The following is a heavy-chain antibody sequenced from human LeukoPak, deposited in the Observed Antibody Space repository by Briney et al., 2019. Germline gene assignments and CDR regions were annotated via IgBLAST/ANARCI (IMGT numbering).Heavy chain of an antibody. CDR3: ATYSSLNRREFQY. D-gene: IGHD3-22*01. CDR1: GFTFNNYG. Sequence: GRSLRLSCAASGFTFNNYGMHWVRQAPGKGLEWVAFIRYDGSNKYYADSVKGRFTISRDNPKNTLYLQMNSLRAEDTAVYYCATYSSLNRREFQYWGQGTLLTVSS. V-gene: IGHV3-30*02. J-gene: IGHJ1*01. CDR2: IRYDGSNK.